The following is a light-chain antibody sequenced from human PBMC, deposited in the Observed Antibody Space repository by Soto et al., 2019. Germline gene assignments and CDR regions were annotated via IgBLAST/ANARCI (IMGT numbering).Light chain of an antibody. V-gene: IGKV3-20*01. J-gene: IGKJ3*01. CDR2: AAS. Sequence: EIVLTQSPGTLSLSPGERATLSCTASQSVAGNFLAWYQQRPGQAPRLLISAASSRATAIPCRFSGSGSGTEFTLTISRLEPDDSAVYFCQQYGNSPLTFGPGTKLNIK. CDR3: QQYGNSPLT. CDR1: QSVAGNF.